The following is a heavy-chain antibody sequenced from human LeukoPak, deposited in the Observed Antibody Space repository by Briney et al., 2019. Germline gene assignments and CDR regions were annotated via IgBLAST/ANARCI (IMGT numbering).Heavy chain of an antibody. V-gene: IGHV4-39*01. Sequence: SETLSLTCTVSGGSISSSSSYWGWIRQPPGKRLEWIGNIYYSGSTYYNPSLKSRVTISVDTSKNQFSLKLSSVTAADTDMYYCARSPRYFDWLLSVAFDIWGQGTMVTVPS. J-gene: IGHJ3*02. CDR2: IYYSGST. D-gene: IGHD3-9*01. CDR3: ARSPRYFDWLLSVAFDI. CDR1: GGSISSSSSY.